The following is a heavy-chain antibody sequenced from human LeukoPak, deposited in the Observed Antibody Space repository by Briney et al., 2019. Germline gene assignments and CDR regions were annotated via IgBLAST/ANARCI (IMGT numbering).Heavy chain of an antibody. D-gene: IGHD2-2*01. CDR2: INEDGSGK. CDR3: ARVTGRTRDY. V-gene: IGHV3-7*01. CDR1: GFTFSRYW. Sequence: TGGSLRLSCAASGFTFSRYWMTWVRQAPGKGLEWMANINEDGSGKYYVDSVKGRFTISRDNAKNSLYLQMNSLRVEDTAVFYCARVTGRTRDYWGQGTLVTVSS. J-gene: IGHJ4*02.